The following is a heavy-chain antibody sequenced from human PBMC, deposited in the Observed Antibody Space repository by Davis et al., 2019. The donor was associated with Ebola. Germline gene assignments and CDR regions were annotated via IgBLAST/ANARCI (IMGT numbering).Heavy chain of an antibody. CDR1: GFTFSDYY. J-gene: IGHJ6*02. D-gene: IGHD1-1*01. CDR3: ARDLLEPLYYYYGMDV. V-gene: IGHV3-11*04. Sequence: GESLKISCAASGFTFSDYYMSWIRQAPGKGLEWVSYISSSSTTKYYADSVKGRFTISRDNAKNSLYLQMNSLRDEDTAVYYCARDLLEPLYYYYGMDVWGQGTTVTVSS. CDR2: ISSSSTTK.